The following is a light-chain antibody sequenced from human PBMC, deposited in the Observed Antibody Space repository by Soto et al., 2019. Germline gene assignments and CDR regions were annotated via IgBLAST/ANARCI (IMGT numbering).Light chain of an antibody. Sequence: DIQMTQSPSTLSASVGDRVTITCRASQNVNGWLAWYQQKPGKAPKLLINKASTLESGVPSRFSGRGFGTEFTLTISSLQPEDFATYYCLQDYNYPRTFGQGTKVDIK. CDR3: LQDYNYPRT. CDR2: KAS. CDR1: QNVNGW. V-gene: IGKV1-5*03. J-gene: IGKJ1*01.